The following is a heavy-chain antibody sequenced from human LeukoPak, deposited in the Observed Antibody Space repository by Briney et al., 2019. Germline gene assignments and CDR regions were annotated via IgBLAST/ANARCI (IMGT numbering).Heavy chain of an antibody. D-gene: IGHD6-6*01. CDR2: INHSGST. J-gene: IGHJ4*02. Sequence: TLSLTCTVSGGSISGYYWSWIRQPPGKGLEWIGEINHSGSTNYNPSLKSRVTISVDTSKNQFSLKLSSVTAADTAVYYCAREGRLWPEYSSSPFDYWGQGTLVTVSS. CDR1: GGSISGYY. V-gene: IGHV4-34*01. CDR3: AREGRLWPEYSSSPFDY.